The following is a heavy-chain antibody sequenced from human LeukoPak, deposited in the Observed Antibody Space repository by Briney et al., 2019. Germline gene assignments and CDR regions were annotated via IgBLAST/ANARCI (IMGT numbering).Heavy chain of an antibody. V-gene: IGHV3-23*01. CDR2: ISGSGGST. CDR1: GFTFSSYA. Sequence: PGESLRLSCAASGFTFSSYAMSWVRQAPGKGLEWVSAISGSGGSTYYADSVKGRFTISRDNSQNTLYLQMNSLRAEDTAVYYCAKPPSGTGWSVFDYRGQGTLVTVSS. J-gene: IGHJ4*02. D-gene: IGHD6-19*01. CDR3: AKPPSGTGWSVFDY.